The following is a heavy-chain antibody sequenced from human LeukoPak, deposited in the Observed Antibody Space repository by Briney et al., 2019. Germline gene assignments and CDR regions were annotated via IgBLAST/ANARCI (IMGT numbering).Heavy chain of an antibody. V-gene: IGHV3-30*02. CDR3: AKNDRLYSYGSQAFDY. D-gene: IGHD5-18*01. J-gene: IGHJ4*02. CDR1: GFTFSNYG. CDR2: IWYDGSNK. Sequence: GGSLRLSCLTSGFTFSNYGIIWVRQTPGKGLEWVAFIWYDGSNKYYADSVKGRFTISRDNSTNTLYLQMNSLRVEDTAVYYCAKNDRLYSYGSQAFDYWGQGTLVTVSS.